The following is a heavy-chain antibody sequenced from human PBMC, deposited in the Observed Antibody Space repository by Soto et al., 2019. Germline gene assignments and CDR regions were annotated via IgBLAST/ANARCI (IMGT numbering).Heavy chain of an antibody. Sequence: ASVKVSCKASGYTFTSYGISWVRQAPGQGLEWMGWISAYNGNTNYAQKLQGRVTMTTDTSTSTAYMELRSLRSDDTAVYYCARDRYCSGGSCYPGDGMDVCGQGTTVTVSS. D-gene: IGHD2-15*01. CDR2: ISAYNGNT. J-gene: IGHJ6*02. V-gene: IGHV1-18*04. CDR1: GYTFTSYG. CDR3: ARDRYCSGGSCYPGDGMDV.